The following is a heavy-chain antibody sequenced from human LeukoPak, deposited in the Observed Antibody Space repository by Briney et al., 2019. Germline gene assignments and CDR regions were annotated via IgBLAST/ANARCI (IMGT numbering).Heavy chain of an antibody. CDR1: GYTFTGYY. D-gene: IGHD5-18*01. Sequence: ASVKVSCKASGYTFTGYYMHWVRQAPGQGLEWMGWIHPNSGGTNYAQKFQAWVTMTRDTSISTAYMELSRLRSDDTAVYYCATSGYAYWALDIWGQGTMVTVSS. CDR2: IHPNSGGT. CDR3: ATSGYAYWALDI. J-gene: IGHJ3*02. V-gene: IGHV1-2*04.